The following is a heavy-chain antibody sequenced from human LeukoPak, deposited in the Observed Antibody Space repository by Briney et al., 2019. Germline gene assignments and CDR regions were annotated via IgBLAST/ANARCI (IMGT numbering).Heavy chain of an antibody. CDR1: GFTFSSYA. J-gene: IGHJ4*02. V-gene: IGHV3-30*04. D-gene: IGHD5-24*01. CDR3: ARDLEMATALDY. CDR2: ISYDGSNK. Sequence: PGRSLRLSCAASGFTFSSYAMHWVRQAPGKGLEWVAVISYDGSNKYYADSVKGRFTISRDNSKNTLYLQMNSLRAEDTAVYYCARDLEMATALDYWGQGTLVTVSS.